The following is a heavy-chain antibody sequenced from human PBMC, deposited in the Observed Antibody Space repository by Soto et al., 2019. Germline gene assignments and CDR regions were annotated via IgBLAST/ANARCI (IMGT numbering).Heavy chain of an antibody. CDR1: EFPFISYW. CDR3: ARELLRFCAFDI. D-gene: IGHD2-15*01. Sequence: EVQLVESGEGLVQPGGSLSLSCAASEFPFISYWLHWVRQAPGKGLEWGAKINQEGNENYYVDFVKGQFTISRDNARNSLYLQMNSLRAEDTAVYYCARELLRFCAFDIWGQGTMVTVSS. CDR2: INQEGNEN. V-gene: IGHV3-7*01. J-gene: IGHJ3*02.